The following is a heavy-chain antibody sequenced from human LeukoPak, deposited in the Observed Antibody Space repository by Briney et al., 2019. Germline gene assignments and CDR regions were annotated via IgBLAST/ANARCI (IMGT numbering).Heavy chain of an antibody. CDR1: GGTFSSYA. D-gene: IGHD3-22*01. CDR3: ARGSYYYDTSGRGAFDI. Sequence: GASVKVSCKASGGTFSSYAISWVRQAPGQGLEWMGGIIPIFGTANYAQKFQGRVTITTDESTSTAYMELSSLRSEDTAVYYCARGSYYYDTSGRGAFDIWGQGTMVTVSS. V-gene: IGHV1-69*05. J-gene: IGHJ3*02. CDR2: IIPIFGTA.